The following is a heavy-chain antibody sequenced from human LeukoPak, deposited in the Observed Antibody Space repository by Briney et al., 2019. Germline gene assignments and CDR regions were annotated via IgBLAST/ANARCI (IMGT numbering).Heavy chain of an antibody. Sequence: GGSLRLSCAASGFAVSSNYMSWVRQAPGKGLEWVSVMYSGGSTYYADSVEGRFTISRDNSKNTLYLQMNSLRAEDTAVYYCARVRDSHYYDSSGLDYWGQGTLVTVSS. CDR1: GFAVSSNY. J-gene: IGHJ4*02. D-gene: IGHD3-22*01. V-gene: IGHV3-66*01. CDR2: MYSGGST. CDR3: ARVRDSHYYDSSGLDY.